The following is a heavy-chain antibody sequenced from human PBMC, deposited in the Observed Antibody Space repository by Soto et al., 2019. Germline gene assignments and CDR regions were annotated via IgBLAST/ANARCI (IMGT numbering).Heavy chain of an antibody. J-gene: IGHJ4*02. CDR2: IYYSGST. CDR1: GGSISSSSYY. V-gene: IGHV4-39*01. CDR3: ARLLSTVVVVVPAAPIDY. Sequence: QLQLQESGPGLVKPSETLSLTCTVSGGSISSSSYYWGWIRQPPGKGLEWIGSIYYSGSTYYNPSLKSRVTISVDTSKNQFSLKLSSVTAADTAVYYCARLLSTVVVVVPAAPIDYWGQGTLVTVSS. D-gene: IGHD2-2*01.